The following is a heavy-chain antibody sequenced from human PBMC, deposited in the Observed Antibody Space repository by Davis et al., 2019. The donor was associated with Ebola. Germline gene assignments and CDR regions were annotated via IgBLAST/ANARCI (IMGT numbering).Heavy chain of an antibody. J-gene: IGHJ4*02. CDR1: GYTLTELS. CDR3: ATPHSGYDDMGFDY. D-gene: IGHD5-12*01. Sequence: ASVKVSCKVSGYTLTELSMHWVRQAPGKGLEWMGGFDPEDGETIYAQKFQGRVTMTEDTSTDTAYMELSSLRSEDTAVYYCATPHSGYDDMGFDYWGQGTLVTVSS. V-gene: IGHV1-24*01. CDR2: FDPEDGET.